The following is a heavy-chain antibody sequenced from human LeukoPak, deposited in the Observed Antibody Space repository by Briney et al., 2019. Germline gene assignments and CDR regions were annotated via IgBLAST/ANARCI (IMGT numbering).Heavy chain of an antibody. V-gene: IGHV4-38-2*02. J-gene: IGHJ4*02. D-gene: IGHD2-15*01. CDR3: ARQGRSDYFDY. CDR2: IYHSGST. CDR1: GYSISSGYY. Sequence: PSETLSLTCTVSGYSISSGYYWGWIRQPPGKGLEWIGSIYHSGSTYYNPSLKSRVTISVDTSKNQFSLKLSSVTAADTAVYYCARQGRSDYFDYWGQGTLVTVSS.